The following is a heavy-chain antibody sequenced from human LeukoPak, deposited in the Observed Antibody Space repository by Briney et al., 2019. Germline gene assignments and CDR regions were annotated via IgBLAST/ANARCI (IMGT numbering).Heavy chain of an antibody. CDR3: ASADYDMAFDI. J-gene: IGHJ3*02. V-gene: IGHV4-31*03. D-gene: IGHD3-9*01. CDR2: IYYSGSS. Sequence: SQTLSLTRIVSGGSISRGVYYWSWTRQHPGKGLEWIGYIYYSGSSDYNPSLKSRFPIPVETSKKQFSLKLSSLTTADTAVIYCASADYDMAFDIWGQGKIVNV. CDR1: GGSISRGVYY.